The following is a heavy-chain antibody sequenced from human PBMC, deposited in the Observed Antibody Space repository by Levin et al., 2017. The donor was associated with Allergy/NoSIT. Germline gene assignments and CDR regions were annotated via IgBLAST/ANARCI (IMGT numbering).Heavy chain of an antibody. CDR3: ARDRYYYDSSGYSYGFSAFDY. J-gene: IGHJ4*02. Sequence: KPGGSLRLSCEASGFTFTYSMNWVRQAPGKGLEWVSSISSNSNYMYYADSVKGRFTISRDNAKNSLYLQMNSLRDEDTAIYYCARDRYYYDSSGYSYGFSAFDYWGQGTLVTVSS. CDR2: ISSNSNYM. V-gene: IGHV3-21*01. D-gene: IGHD3-22*01. CDR1: GFTFTYS.